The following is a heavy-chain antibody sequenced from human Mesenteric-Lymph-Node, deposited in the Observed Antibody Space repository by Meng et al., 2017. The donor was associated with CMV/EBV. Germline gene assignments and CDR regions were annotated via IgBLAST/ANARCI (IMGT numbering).Heavy chain of an antibody. CDR1: GFTFSDYW. D-gene: IGHD3-10*01. Sequence: GESLKISCAASGFTFSDYWMHWVRQAPGKGLEYVSAISSDGGSTMYADSVKGRFTISRDNSKNTLFLQMGSLRTEDMAVYYCARVGGSGSFYYHGMDVWGQGTTVTVSS. CDR2: ISSDGGST. CDR3: ARVGGSGSFYYHGMDV. V-gene: IGHV3-64*02. J-gene: IGHJ6*02.